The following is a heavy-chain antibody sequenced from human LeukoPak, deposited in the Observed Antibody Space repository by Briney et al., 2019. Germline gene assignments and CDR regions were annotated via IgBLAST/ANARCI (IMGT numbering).Heavy chain of an antibody. Sequence: GASVKVSCKASGGTFSSYAISWVRQAPGQGLEWMGGIIPIFGTANYAQKFQGRVTITADKSTSTAYMELSSLRSEDTAVYYYAREAVAAAQVFDPWGQGTLVTVSS. CDR2: IIPIFGTA. CDR3: AREAVAAAQVFDP. V-gene: IGHV1-69*06. CDR1: GGTFSSYA. D-gene: IGHD6-19*01. J-gene: IGHJ5*02.